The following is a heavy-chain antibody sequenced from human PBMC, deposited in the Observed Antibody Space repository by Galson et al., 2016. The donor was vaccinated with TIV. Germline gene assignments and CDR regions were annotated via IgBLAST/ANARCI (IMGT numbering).Heavy chain of an antibody. CDR3: ATDLVYYYDSSGYS. CDR2: FDPEYGET. CDR1: GYTVTELS. D-gene: IGHD3-22*01. J-gene: IGHJ4*02. V-gene: IGHV1-24*01. Sequence: SVKVSCKVSGYTVTELSMHWVRQTPEKSLEWMGGFDPEYGETIYAQKFQGRVSMTEDTFTDTAYMELSSLVSDDTAVYYCATDLVYYYDSSGYSGGQGTLVTVSS.